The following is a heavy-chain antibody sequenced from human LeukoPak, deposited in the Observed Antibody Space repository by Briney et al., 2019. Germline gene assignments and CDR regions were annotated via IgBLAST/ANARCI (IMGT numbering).Heavy chain of an antibody. J-gene: IGHJ3*02. Sequence: KPSETLSLTCTVSGGSISSYYWSWIRQPPGKGLEWIGYIYYSGSTNYNPSLKSRVTISVDTSKNQFSLKLSSVTAADTAVYYCARHEAGYYYDSSGDEDAFDIWGQGTMVTVSS. D-gene: IGHD3-22*01. CDR2: IYYSGST. V-gene: IGHV4-59*08. CDR1: GGSISSYY. CDR3: ARHEAGYYYDSSGDEDAFDI.